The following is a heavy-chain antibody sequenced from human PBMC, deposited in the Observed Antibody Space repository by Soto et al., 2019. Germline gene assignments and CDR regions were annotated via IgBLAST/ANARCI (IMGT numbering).Heavy chain of an antibody. D-gene: IGHD1-26*01. Sequence: SETLSLTCTVSGCSIRSYYWSWIRQPPGKGLEWIGYIYYGANANYNPSLKSRVTTSVDMSKNQFSLKVSSVTAADTAVYYCARSDSGTFSFDFWGQGTLVTVSS. CDR2: IYYGANA. CDR1: GCSIRSYY. J-gene: IGHJ4*02. V-gene: IGHV4-59*01. CDR3: ARSDSGTFSFDF.